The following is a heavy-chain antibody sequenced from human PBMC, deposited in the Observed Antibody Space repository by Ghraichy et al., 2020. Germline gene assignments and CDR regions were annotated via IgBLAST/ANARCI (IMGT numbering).Heavy chain of an antibody. CDR3: ATDYDFWSGYQSVDWFDP. Sequence: ASVKVSCKASGYTFTSYAMNWVRQAPGQGLEWMGWINTNTGNPTYAQGFTGLFVFSLDTSVSTAYLQISSLKAEDTAVYYCATDYDFWSGYQSVDWFDPWGQGTLVTVSS. J-gene: IGHJ5*02. V-gene: IGHV7-4-1*02. CDR2: INTNTGNP. D-gene: IGHD3-3*01. CDR1: GYTFTSYA.